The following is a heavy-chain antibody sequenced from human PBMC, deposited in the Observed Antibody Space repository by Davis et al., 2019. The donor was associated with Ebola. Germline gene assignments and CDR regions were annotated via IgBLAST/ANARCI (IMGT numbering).Heavy chain of an antibody. CDR1: GFSISTYW. J-gene: IGHJ6*04. CDR2: ISHSGST. Sequence: GSLRLSCAASGFSISTYWMSWVRQAPGKGLEWLGEISHSGSTKYNPSLESRVTISVDTSKKQFSLRLSSVTAADTAVYYCARSGGYCSGGSCYRVRGMDVWGKGTTVTVSS. CDR3: ARSGGYCSGGSCYRVRGMDV. D-gene: IGHD2-15*01. V-gene: IGHV4-34*01.